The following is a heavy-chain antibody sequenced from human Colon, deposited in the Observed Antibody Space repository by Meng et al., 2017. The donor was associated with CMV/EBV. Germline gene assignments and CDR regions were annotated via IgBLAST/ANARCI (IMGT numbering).Heavy chain of an antibody. J-gene: IGHJ4*02. CDR1: GFTFSGSA. V-gene: IGHV3-73*01. D-gene: IGHD6-6*01. CDR3: TTDSSSFNFDY. CDR2: IRSKANSYAT. Sequence: GESLKISCAASGFTFSGSAMHWVRQASGKGLEWVGRIRSKANSYATAYAASVKGRFTISRDDSKNTAYLQMNSLKTEDTAVYYCTTDSSSFNFDYWGQGTLVTVSS.